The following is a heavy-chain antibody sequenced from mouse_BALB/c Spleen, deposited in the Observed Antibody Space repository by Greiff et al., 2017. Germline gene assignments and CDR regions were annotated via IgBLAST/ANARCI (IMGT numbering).Heavy chain of an antibody. CDR2: IWGDGST. D-gene: IGHD1-1*01. Sequence: VQLQQSGPGLVAPSQSLSITCTVSGFSLTGYGVNWVRQPPGKGLEWLGMIWGDGSTDYNSALKSRLSISKDNSKSQVFLKMNSLQTDDTARYYCARDEELLGGSSWFAYWGQGTLVTVSA. V-gene: IGHV2-6-7*01. CDR3: ARDEELLGGSSWFAY. J-gene: IGHJ3*01. CDR1: GFSLTGYG.